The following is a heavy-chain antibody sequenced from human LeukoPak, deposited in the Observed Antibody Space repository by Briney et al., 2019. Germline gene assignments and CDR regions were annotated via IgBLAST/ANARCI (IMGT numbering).Heavy chain of an antibody. V-gene: IGHV3-21*01. Sequence: PGGSLRLSCAASGFTFSSYVMTWVRQAPGKGLEWVSSISSSSSSMYYADSVKGRFTISRDNARNSLYLQMNSLRAEDTAVYYCARGMTTVATPRGFDYWGQGTLVTVSS. CDR2: ISSSSSSM. CDR3: ARGMTTVATPRGFDY. D-gene: IGHD4-23*01. J-gene: IGHJ4*02. CDR1: GFTFSSYV.